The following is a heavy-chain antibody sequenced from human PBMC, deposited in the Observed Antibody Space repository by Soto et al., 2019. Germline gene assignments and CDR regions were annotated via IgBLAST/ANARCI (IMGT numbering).Heavy chain of an antibody. CDR2: IKYDEREK. V-gene: IGHV3-7*05. CDR3: ARVRTEIYYGMDV. J-gene: IGHJ6*02. Sequence: ESGGGLVQPGVSLRLSCVASGFTFRTYWMAWVRQAPEKGLEWVANIKYDEREKYYVDSVKGPVTVSRDNARNSLFVQMNSRRAEDTAVYYCARVRTEIYYGMDVWGQGTTVTVSS. CDR1: GFTFRTYW.